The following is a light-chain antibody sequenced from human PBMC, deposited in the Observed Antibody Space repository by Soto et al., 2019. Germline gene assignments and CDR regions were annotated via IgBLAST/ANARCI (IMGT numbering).Light chain of an antibody. V-gene: IGKV3-15*01. J-gene: IGKJ5*01. CDR3: QQYTADSPIT. CDR1: QSVSSN. CDR2: GAS. Sequence: EIVMTQSPATLSVSPGERATLSCRASQSVSSNLAWYQQKPGQAPRLLIYGASTRATGIPARFTGGGSGTDFTLTIRRLEPEDFAVYYCQQYTADSPITFGQGTRLEIK.